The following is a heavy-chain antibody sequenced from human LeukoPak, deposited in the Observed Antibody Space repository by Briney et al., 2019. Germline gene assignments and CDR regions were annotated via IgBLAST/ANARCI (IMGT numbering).Heavy chain of an antibody. Sequence: GGSLRLSCAASGFTLSSYAITWVRQAPGRGLEWVSSVDGGGGGTYYADSVKGRFTISRDNSKDTLYLQMNGLRAEDTAVYFCAKQSAGSAAWYSLHYDFWGQGTLVTVSS. CDR2: VDGGGGGT. CDR3: AKQSAGSAAWYSLHYDF. CDR1: GFTLSSYA. D-gene: IGHD6-13*01. J-gene: IGHJ4*02. V-gene: IGHV3-23*01.